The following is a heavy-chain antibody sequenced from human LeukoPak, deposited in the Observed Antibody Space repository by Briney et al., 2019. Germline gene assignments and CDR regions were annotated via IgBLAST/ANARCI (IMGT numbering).Heavy chain of an antibody. CDR2: ISDEGSNK. CDR3: AKEVLITFGGVIVIGGMDV. CDR1: GFTFSDYG. Sequence: GGSLRLACAASGFTFSDYGMHWVRQAPGKGLEWVAIISDEGSNKNYADSVKGRFTISRDNSKNTLYLQMNSLRGEDTAVYYCAKEVLITFGGVIVIGGMDVWGQGTTVTVSS. J-gene: IGHJ6*02. V-gene: IGHV3-30*18. D-gene: IGHD3-16*02.